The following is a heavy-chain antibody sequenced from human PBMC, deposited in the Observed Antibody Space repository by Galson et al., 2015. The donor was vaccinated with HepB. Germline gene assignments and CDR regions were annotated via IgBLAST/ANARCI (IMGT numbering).Heavy chain of an antibody. CDR2: IIPIFGTA. Sequence: SVKVSCKASGCTFSSYAISWVRQAPGQGLEWMGGIIPIFGTANYAQKFQGRVTITADESTSTAYMELSSLRSEDTAVYYCARGARKWLLESGFDYWGQGTLVTVSS. CDR1: GCTFSSYA. V-gene: IGHV1-69*13. D-gene: IGHD3-22*01. J-gene: IGHJ4*02. CDR3: ARGARKWLLESGFDY.